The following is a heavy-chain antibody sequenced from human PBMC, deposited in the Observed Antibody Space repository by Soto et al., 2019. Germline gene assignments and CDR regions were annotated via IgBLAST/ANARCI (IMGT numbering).Heavy chain of an antibody. J-gene: IGHJ3*02. CDR1: GDSVSSNSAA. V-gene: IGHV6-1*01. CDR3: ARDGKIGYSSGWYELNAFDI. CDR2: TYYRSKWYN. Sequence: SQTLSLTCAISGDSVSSNSAAWNWIRQSPSRGLEWLGRTYYRSKWYNDYAVSVKSRITINPDTSKNQFSLQLNSVTPEDTAVYYCARDGKIGYSSGWYELNAFDIWGQGTMVTVSS. D-gene: IGHD6-19*01.